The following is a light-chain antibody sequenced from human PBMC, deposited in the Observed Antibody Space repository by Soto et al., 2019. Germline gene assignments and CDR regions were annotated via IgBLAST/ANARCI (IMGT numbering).Light chain of an antibody. CDR3: QQYGSSGT. Sequence: IFFTHSPGALSLSRREXXTLXFRARQYINTRLAWYQHRPGQAPRLLIYQTSIRAAGIPARFSASGTGTDFTLTISRLEPEDFAVYYCQQYGSSGTFGQGTKVDIK. CDR1: QYINTR. CDR2: QTS. V-gene: IGKV3-20*01. J-gene: IGKJ1*01.